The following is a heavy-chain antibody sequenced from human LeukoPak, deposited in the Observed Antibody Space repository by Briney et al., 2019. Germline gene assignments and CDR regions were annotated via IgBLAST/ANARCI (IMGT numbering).Heavy chain of an antibody. D-gene: IGHD5-12*01. V-gene: IGHV4-38-2*02. CDR2: IYHSGST. CDR3: HSGSFDY. CDR1: GYSISSGYY. Sequence: PSETLSLTCTVSGYSISSGYYWGWIRQPPGKGLEWIGSIYHSGSTYYNPSLKSRVTISVDTSKNQFSLKLSSVTAADTAVYYCHSGSFDYWGQGTLVTVSS. J-gene: IGHJ4*02.